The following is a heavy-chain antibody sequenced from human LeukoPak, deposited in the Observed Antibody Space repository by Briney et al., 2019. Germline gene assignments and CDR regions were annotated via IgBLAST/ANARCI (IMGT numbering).Heavy chain of an antibody. CDR1: GGSISSYY. V-gene: IGHV4-4*07. Sequence: PSETLSLTCTVSGGSISSYYWSWVRQPAGKGLEWVGRIYASGNTNYNPSLKGRVTMTVDTSKNQFSLKLSSVTAADTAVYYCARGPSVVPAFPGDWGQGTLVTVSS. CDR3: ARGPSVVPAFPGD. D-gene: IGHD2-2*01. CDR2: IYASGNT. J-gene: IGHJ4*02.